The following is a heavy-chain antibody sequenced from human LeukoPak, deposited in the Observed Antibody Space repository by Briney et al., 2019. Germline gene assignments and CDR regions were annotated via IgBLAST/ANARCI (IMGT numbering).Heavy chain of an antibody. V-gene: IGHV3-15*04. J-gene: IGHJ6*02. Sequence: PGGSLRLSCAASGFTFNYAWISWVRQVPGKGLEWVGQTVSEIDGGTTDYAAPVKGRFTISRDDSKSTLYLQMNSLKIEDTAVYYCTTDEDWNYALKDVWGQGATVIVSS. CDR2: TVSEIDGGTT. CDR3: TTDEDWNYALKDV. D-gene: IGHD1-7*01. CDR1: GFTFNYAW.